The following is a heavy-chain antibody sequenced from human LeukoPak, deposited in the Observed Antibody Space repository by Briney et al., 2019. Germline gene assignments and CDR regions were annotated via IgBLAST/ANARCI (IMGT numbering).Heavy chain of an antibody. CDR1: GFTFSSYA. D-gene: IGHD3-9*01. Sequence: GGSLRLSCAASGFTFSSYAMSWVRQAPGKGLEWVSAISGSGGRTYYADSVKGRFTISRDNSKNTLYLQMNSLRAEDTAVYYCAKVGGFSGYFDWLTYYYYMDVWGKGTTVTISS. CDR3: AKVGGFSGYFDWLTYYYYMDV. CDR2: ISGSGGRT. J-gene: IGHJ6*03. V-gene: IGHV3-23*01.